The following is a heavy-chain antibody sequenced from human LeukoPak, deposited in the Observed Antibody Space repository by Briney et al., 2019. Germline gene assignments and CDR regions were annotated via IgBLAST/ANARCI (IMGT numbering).Heavy chain of an antibody. Sequence: SETLSLTCTVSGGSISSSSYYWGWIRQPPGKGLEWIGSIYYSGSTYYNPSLKSRVTISVDTSKNQFSLKLSSVTAADTAVYYCARDRNYEGAFDIWGQGTMVTVSS. D-gene: IGHD1-7*01. CDR3: ARDRNYEGAFDI. J-gene: IGHJ3*02. V-gene: IGHV4-39*07. CDR1: GGSISSSSYY. CDR2: IYYSGST.